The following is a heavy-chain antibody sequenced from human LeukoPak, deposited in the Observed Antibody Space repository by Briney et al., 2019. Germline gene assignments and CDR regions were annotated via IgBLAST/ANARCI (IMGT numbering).Heavy chain of an antibody. CDR3: ARGTMAEFDY. CDR2: IYYSGST. Sequence: SETLSLTCTVSGGSISSYYWSWIRQPPGKGLEWIGYIYYSGSTNYNPSLKSRVTISVDTSKNQFSLKLSSVTAVDTAVYYCARGTMAEFDYWGQGTLVTVSS. V-gene: IGHV4-59*01. CDR1: GGSISSYY. D-gene: IGHD3-10*01. J-gene: IGHJ4*02.